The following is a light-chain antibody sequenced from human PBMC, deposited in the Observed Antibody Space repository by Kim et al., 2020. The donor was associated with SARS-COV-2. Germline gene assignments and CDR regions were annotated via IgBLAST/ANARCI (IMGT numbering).Light chain of an antibody. V-gene: IGLV1-40*01. CDR3: QSYDSSLSVWV. CDR2: GSS. J-gene: IGLJ2*01. CDR1: SSNIGAGYD. Sequence: QSVLTQPPSVSGAPGQRVTISCTGNSSNIGAGYDVHWYQQLPGTAPKLLIYGSSNRPSGVPDRISGSNSVPSASLAITGLQAEDEADYYCQSYDSSLSVWVFGGGTQLTVL.